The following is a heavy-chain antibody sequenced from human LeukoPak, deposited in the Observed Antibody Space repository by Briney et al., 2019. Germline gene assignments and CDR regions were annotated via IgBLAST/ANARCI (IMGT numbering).Heavy chain of an antibody. V-gene: IGHV5-51*01. CDR1: GYSFTTYW. Sequence: GEPLKISCKGSGYSFTTYWSAWVRQLPGKGLEGMGIIYPGDSDTRYSPSFHGQVTISADKSISTAYLQWSSLKASDTAMYYCARRSSETYHFEYWGQGTLVTVSS. CDR3: ARRSSETYHFEY. CDR2: IYPGDSDT. J-gene: IGHJ4*02.